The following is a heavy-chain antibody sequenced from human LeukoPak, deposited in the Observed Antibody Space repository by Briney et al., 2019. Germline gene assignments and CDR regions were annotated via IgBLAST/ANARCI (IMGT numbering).Heavy chain of an antibody. V-gene: IGHV3-48*01. Sequence: GGSLRLSCAASGFTFSSYSMNWVRQAPGKGLEWVSYISSSSSTIYYADSVKGRFTISRDNAKNSLYLQMNSLRAEDTAVYYCAIEGYCSSTSCQPDYWGQGTLVTVSS. J-gene: IGHJ4*02. CDR1: GFTFSSYS. D-gene: IGHD2-2*01. CDR3: AIEGYCSSTSCQPDY. CDR2: ISSSSSTI.